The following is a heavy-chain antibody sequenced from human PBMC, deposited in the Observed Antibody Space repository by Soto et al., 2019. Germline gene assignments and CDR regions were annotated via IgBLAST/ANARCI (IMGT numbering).Heavy chain of an antibody. Sequence: SETLSLTCTVSGGSISSYYWSWIRQPPGKGLEWIGYIYYSGSTNYNPSLKSRVTISVDTSKNQFSLKLSSVTAADTAVYYCARGPDYDFWSGPSYYYYMDVWGKGTTVTVS. J-gene: IGHJ6*03. V-gene: IGHV4-59*01. CDR1: GGSISSYY. CDR3: ARGPDYDFWSGPSYYYYMDV. D-gene: IGHD3-3*01. CDR2: IYYSGST.